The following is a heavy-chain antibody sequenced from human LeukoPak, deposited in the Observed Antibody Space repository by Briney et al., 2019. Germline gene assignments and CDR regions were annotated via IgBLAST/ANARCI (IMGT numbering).Heavy chain of an antibody. V-gene: IGHV3-30*02. CDR3: VRDILTGYYGMDV. D-gene: IGHD3-9*01. CDR2: IRYDGSNK. J-gene: IGHJ6*02. Sequence: GGSLRLSCAASGFTFSSYGMHWVRQAPGKGLEWVAFIRYDGSNKYYADSVKGRFTISRDNSKNTLYLQMNSLRAEDTAVYYCVRDILTGYYGMDVWGQGTTVTVSS. CDR1: GFTFSSYG.